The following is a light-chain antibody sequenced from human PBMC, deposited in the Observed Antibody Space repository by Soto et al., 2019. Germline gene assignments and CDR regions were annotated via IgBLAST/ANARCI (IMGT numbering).Light chain of an antibody. CDR3: QQYGSTPRA. Sequence: IGLTPGARTLSFSPGKTASLSCVAILSVSSSYSAWYQQRPGQPPRLLMDGATRATGIPDRLSRSGSVTDFALTISTLEPEDLAASYCQQYGSTPRAFGQGTRLEIK. CDR2: GA. J-gene: IGKJ5*01. V-gene: IGKV3-20*01. CDR1: LSVSSSY.